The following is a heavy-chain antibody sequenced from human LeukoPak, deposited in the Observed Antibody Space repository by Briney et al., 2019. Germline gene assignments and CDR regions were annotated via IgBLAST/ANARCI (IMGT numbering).Heavy chain of an antibody. CDR1: GLTFSSYW. V-gene: IGHV3-7*03. Sequence: PGGSLRLSRAASGLTFSSYWMSWVRQAPGKGLECVANIKQDGSEKYYVDSVKGRFTISRDNAKNSLYLQMNSLRAEDTAVYYCTRTRTAFDFWGQGTMVTVSS. CDR3: TRTRTAFDF. CDR2: IKQDGSEK. J-gene: IGHJ3*01.